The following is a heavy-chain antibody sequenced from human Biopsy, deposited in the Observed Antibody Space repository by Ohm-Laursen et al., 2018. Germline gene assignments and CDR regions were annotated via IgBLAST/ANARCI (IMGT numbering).Heavy chain of an antibody. D-gene: IGHD1-26*01. CDR1: GYSINNYY. J-gene: IGHJ3*02. CDR2: IYTSGSP. CDR3: ARGTGRYYVYGAFDI. V-gene: IGHV4-4*07. Sequence: TLSFTCTVSGYSINNYYWSWIRQPAGKGLEWIGRIYTSGSPNYNLSLERRVTISVDTSKNQFSLNLRFVTAADTAVYYCARGTGRYYVYGAFDIWGQGTVVTVSS.